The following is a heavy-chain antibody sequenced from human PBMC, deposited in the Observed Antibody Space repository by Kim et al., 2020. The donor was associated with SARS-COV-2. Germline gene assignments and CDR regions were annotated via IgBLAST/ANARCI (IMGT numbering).Heavy chain of an antibody. CDR1: GFTFSNSW. J-gene: IGHJ5*02. CDR2: IKEDGGEK. Sequence: GGPLRLSCAASGFTFSNSWMTWVRQAPGKGLEWVANIKEDGGEKYYVDSVKGRFTISRDNAKNSLYLQMNSLRVEDTAVYYCVRYESGTDRFDPWGQGTLVTVSS. CDR3: VRYESGTDRFDP. V-gene: IGHV3-7*01. D-gene: IGHD1-1*01.